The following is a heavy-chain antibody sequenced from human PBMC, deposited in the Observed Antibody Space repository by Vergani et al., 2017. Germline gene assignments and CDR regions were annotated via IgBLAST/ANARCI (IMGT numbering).Heavy chain of an antibody. CDR1: GFTFSNAR. CDR3: AKDLTLLPAIPYFDY. Sequence: EVQLVESGGGLVKPGGYLRLSCAASGFTFSNARMSWVRQAPGKGLGWVGRIKSKTDGGTTDYAAPVKGRFTISRDDSKNTAYLQMNSLRAEDTAVYYCAKDLTLLPAIPYFDYWGQGTLVTVSS. V-gene: IGHV3-15*01. CDR2: IKSKTDGGTT. J-gene: IGHJ4*02. D-gene: IGHD3-16*01.